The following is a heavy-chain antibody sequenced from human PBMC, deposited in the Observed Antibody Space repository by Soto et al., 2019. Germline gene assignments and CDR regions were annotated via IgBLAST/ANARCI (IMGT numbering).Heavy chain of an antibody. CDR2: ISSSSSYI. CDR3: ARGNGKDILTGYYVGGYYYMDV. J-gene: IGHJ6*03. V-gene: IGHV3-21*01. D-gene: IGHD3-9*01. CDR1: GFTFSSYS. Sequence: GGSLRLSCAASGFTFSSYSMNWVRQAPGKGLEWVSSISSSSSYIYYADSVKGRFTISRDNAKNSLYLQMNSLRAEDTAVYYCARGNGKDILTGYYVGGYYYMDVWGKGTTVTVSS.